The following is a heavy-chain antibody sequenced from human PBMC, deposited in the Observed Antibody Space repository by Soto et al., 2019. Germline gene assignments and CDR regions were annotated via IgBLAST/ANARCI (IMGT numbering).Heavy chain of an antibody. J-gene: IGHJ6*03. CDR1: GGSFSGYY. CDR3: ARASVVSSSSPSNYYYMDV. V-gene: IGHV4-34*01. CDR2: INHSGST. D-gene: IGHD6-6*01. Sequence: PSETLSLTCAVYGGSFSGYYWSWIRQPPGKGLEWIGEINHSGSTNYNPSLKSRVTISVDTSKNQSSLKLSSVTAADTAVYYCARASVVSSSSPSNYYYMDVWGKGTTVTVSS.